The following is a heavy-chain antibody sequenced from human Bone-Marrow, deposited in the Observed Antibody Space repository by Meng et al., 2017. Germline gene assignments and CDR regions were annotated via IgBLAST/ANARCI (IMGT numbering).Heavy chain of an antibody. J-gene: IGHJ4*02. Sequence: ASVKVSCKASGYTFTGYYMHWVRQAPGQGLEWMGWINPNSGGTNYAQKFQGRVTITRNTSISTAYMGLSSLRSEDTAVYYCARGGIAAAAIDYWGQGTLVTVSS. CDR2: INPNSGGT. V-gene: IGHV1-2*02. D-gene: IGHD6-13*01. CDR3: ARGGIAAAAIDY. CDR1: GYTFTGYY.